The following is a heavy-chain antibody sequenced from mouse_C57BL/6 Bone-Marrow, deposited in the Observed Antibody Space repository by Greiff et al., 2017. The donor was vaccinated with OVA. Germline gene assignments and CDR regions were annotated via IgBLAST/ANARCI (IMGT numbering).Heavy chain of an antibody. CDR1: GYTFTDYY. CDR3: ARGETWYFDV. J-gene: IGHJ1*03. Sequence: VKLMESGAELVRPGASVKLSCKASGYTFTDYYINWVKQRPGQGLEWIARIYPGSGNTYYNEKFKGKATLTAEKSSSTAYMQLSSLTSEDSAVYFCARGETWYFDVWGTGTTVTVSS. CDR2: IYPGSGNT. V-gene: IGHV1-76*01.